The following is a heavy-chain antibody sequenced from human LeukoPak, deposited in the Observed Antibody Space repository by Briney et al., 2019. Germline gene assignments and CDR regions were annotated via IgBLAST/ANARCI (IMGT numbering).Heavy chain of an antibody. CDR1: GFTFSTYA. CDR2: ISYDGRQN. Sequence: GGSLRPSCAASGFTFSTYAMNWVRQAPGKGLEWVAVISYDGRQNYYADSVKGRFTISRDNAKNSLYLQMNSLRAEDTAVYYCARDAGSSLWFDPWGQGTLVTVSS. D-gene: IGHD3-10*01. V-gene: IGHV3-30*04. J-gene: IGHJ5*02. CDR3: ARDAGSSLWFDP.